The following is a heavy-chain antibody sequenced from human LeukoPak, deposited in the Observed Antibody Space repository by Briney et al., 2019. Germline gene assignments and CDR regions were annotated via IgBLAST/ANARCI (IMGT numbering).Heavy chain of an antibody. Sequence: PSETLSLTCTVSGGSISSGNYYWNWVRQPAGKGLEWIGRIYTTGSTNYNPSLKSRVTLSVDTSKNQFSLTLTSVTAADTAVYYCARGVAAAGADYW. J-gene: IGHJ4*01. CDR3: ARGVAAAGADY. V-gene: IGHV4-61*02. CDR2: IYTTGST. D-gene: IGHD6-13*01. CDR1: GGSISSGNYY.